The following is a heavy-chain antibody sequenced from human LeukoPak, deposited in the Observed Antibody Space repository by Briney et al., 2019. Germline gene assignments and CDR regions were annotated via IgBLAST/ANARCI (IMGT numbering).Heavy chain of an antibody. V-gene: IGHV3-48*03. CDR3: AREKGTLDY. CDR2: ISSSGSTI. D-gene: IGHD3-10*01. CDR1: GFTFSSYE. Sequence: GGSLRLSCAASGFTFSSYEMNWVRQAPGEGLKWVSYISSSGSTIYYADSVKGRFTISRDNAKNSLYLQMNSLRAEDTAVYYCAREKGTLDYWGQGTLVTVSS. J-gene: IGHJ4*02.